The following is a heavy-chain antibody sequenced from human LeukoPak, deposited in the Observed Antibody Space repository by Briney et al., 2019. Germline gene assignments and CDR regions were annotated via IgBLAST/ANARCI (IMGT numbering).Heavy chain of an antibody. D-gene: IGHD2-15*01. Sequence: GGPLRLSCAASGFTFSSYEMNWVRQAPGKGLEWVSYISSSGSTIYYADSVKGRFTISRDNAKNSLYLQMNSLRAEDTAVYYCARDLEDDSPVPGAFDIWGQGTMVTVSS. J-gene: IGHJ3*02. CDR2: ISSSGSTI. V-gene: IGHV3-48*03. CDR1: GFTFSSYE. CDR3: ARDLEDDSPVPGAFDI.